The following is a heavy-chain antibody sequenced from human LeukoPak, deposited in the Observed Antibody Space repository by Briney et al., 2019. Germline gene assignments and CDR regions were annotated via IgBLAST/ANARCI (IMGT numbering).Heavy chain of an antibody. J-gene: IGHJ3*02. CDR3: ARDWVGASFRSPARDAFDI. CDR2: ISSSSSTI. Sequence: GGSLRLSCAASGFTFSSYSMNWVRQAPGKGLEWVSYISSSSSTIYYADSVKGRFTISRDNAKNSLYLQMNSLGAEDTAVYYCARDWVGASFRSPARDAFDIWGQGTMVTVSS. V-gene: IGHV3-48*04. CDR1: GFTFSSYS. D-gene: IGHD3-10*01.